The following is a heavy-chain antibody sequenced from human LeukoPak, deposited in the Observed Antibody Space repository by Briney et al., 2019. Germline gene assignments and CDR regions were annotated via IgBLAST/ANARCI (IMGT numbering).Heavy chain of an antibody. CDR2: IYHSGST. D-gene: IGHD3-10*01. CDR3: ARAFKTIYGSGPFDY. V-gene: IGHV4-30-2*01. J-gene: IGHJ4*02. Sequence: RSSQTLSLTCTVSGGSISSGGYYWSWIRQPPGKGLEWIGYIYHSGSTYYNPSLKSRVTISVDRSKNQFSLKLSSVTAADTAVYYCARAFKTIYGSGPFDYWGQGTLVTVSS. CDR1: GGSISSGGYY.